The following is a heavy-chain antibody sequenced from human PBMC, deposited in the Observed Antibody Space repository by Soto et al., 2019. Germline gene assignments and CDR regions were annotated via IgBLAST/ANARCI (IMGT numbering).Heavy chain of an antibody. CDR1: GGSISSYY. D-gene: IGHD4-17*01. Sequence: SETLSLTCTVSGGSISSYYWSWIRQPPGKGLEWIGYIYYSGSTNYNPSLKSRVTISVDTSKNQFSLKLSSVTAADTAVYYCAREYGDYSLNWFDPWGQGTLVTISS. CDR3: AREYGDYSLNWFDP. J-gene: IGHJ5*02. CDR2: IYYSGST. V-gene: IGHV4-59*01.